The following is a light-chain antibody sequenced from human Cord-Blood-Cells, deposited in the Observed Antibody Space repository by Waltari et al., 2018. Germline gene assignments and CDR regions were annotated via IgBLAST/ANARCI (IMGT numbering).Light chain of an antibody. Sequence: DVVMTQSPLSLPVTLGQPASISCRSSQSLVYSDGNTSLNWFQQRPGQSPRRLIYKVSNRDSGVPDRFSGSGSGTDFTLKISRVDSEDVGVYYCMQGTHWPWTFGQGTKVEIK. V-gene: IGKV2-30*01. J-gene: IGKJ1*01. CDR3: MQGTHWPWT. CDR2: KVS. CDR1: QSLVYSDGNTS.